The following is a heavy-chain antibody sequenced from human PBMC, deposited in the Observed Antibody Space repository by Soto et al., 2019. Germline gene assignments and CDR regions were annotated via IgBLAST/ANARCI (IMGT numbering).Heavy chain of an antibody. Sequence: QVQLVQSGAEVKKPGSSVKVSCKTSGGTFSNYAISWVRQAPGQGLEWMGVIIPIFGTANYAQKFQGRLTIAADESTTSVYMDLSSLASDDTAVYFCARVASEGSGVVIPYWYFDLWGRGTLVTVSS. CDR2: IIPIFGTA. CDR3: ARVASEGSGVVIPYWYFDL. D-gene: IGHD3-3*01. CDR1: GGTFSNYA. J-gene: IGHJ2*01. V-gene: IGHV1-69*01.